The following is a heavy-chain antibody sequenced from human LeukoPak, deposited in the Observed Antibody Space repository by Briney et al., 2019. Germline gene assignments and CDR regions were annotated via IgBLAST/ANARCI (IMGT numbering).Heavy chain of an antibody. CDR1: GFTFSSYA. CDR2: ISYDGSNK. V-gene: IGHV3-30*04. Sequence: GGSLRLSCAASGFTFSSYAMHWVRQAPGKGLEWVAVISYDGSNKYYADSVKGRFTISSDNSKNTLYLQMNSLRAEDTAVYYCARASGGFCSGGSCYTAYYGMDVWGKGTTVTVSS. D-gene: IGHD2-15*01. J-gene: IGHJ6*04. CDR3: ARASGGFCSGGSCYTAYYGMDV.